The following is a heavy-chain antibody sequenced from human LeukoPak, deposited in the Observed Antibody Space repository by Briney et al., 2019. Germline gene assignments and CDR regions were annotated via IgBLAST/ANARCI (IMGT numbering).Heavy chain of an antibody. V-gene: IGHV3-11*06. CDR2: ISATGTHT. CDR1: GFTFSDYY. Sequence: GGSLRLSCAASGFTFSDYYITWIRRAPGKGLEWVSHISATGTHTHYADSVKGRFTISRDNAKNSLYLQMTSLRADDTAVCYCARVKGSYATDYWGQGTLVTVSS. J-gene: IGHJ4*02. D-gene: IGHD5-18*01. CDR3: ARVKGSYATDY.